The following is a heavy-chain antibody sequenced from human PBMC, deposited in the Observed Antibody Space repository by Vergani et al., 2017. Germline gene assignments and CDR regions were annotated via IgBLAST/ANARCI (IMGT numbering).Heavy chain of an antibody. CDR2: ISAYNGNT. V-gene: IGHV1-18*01. CDR1: GYTFTSYG. CDR3: ARAPQQARKKNIVVVPVDY. Sequence: QVQLVQSGAEVKNPGASVKVSCKASGYTFTSYGISWVRQAPGQGLEWMGWISAYNGNTNYAQKLQGRVTMTTDTSTSTAYMELRSLRSDDTAVYYCARAPQQARKKNIVVVPVDYWGQGTLVTVSS. J-gene: IGHJ4*02. D-gene: IGHD2-2*01.